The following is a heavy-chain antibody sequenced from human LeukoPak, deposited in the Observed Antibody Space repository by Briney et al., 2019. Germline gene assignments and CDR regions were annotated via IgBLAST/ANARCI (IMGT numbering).Heavy chain of an antibody. D-gene: IGHD5-18*01. CDR1: GGSFSGYY. V-gene: IGHV4-34*01. CDR3: ARDGEGYSHGYYY. J-gene: IGHJ4*02. Sequence: PSETLSLTCAVYGGSFSGYYWSWIRQPPGKGLEWIGEINHSGSTNYNPSLKSRVTISVDTSKNQFSLKLSSVTAADTAVYYCARDGEGYSHGYYYWGQGALVTVSS. CDR2: INHSGST.